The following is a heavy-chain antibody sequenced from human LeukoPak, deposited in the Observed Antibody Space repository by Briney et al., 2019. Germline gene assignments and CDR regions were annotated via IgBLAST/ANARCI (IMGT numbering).Heavy chain of an antibody. Sequence: ASVKVSCKASGYTFTNYYLHWVRQAPGQGLEWMGWINPNSGGTNYAQKFQGRVTMTRDTSISTAYMELSRLRSDDTAVYYCARDFYFDYWGQGTLVTVP. J-gene: IGHJ4*02. CDR1: GYTFTNYY. CDR2: INPNSGGT. V-gene: IGHV1-2*02. CDR3: ARDFYFDY.